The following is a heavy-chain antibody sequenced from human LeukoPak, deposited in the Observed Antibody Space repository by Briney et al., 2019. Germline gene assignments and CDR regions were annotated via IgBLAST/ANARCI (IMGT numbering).Heavy chain of an antibody. CDR2: ITSSSTYI. D-gene: IGHD3-22*01. J-gene: IGHJ3*02. Sequence: GGSLRLSCAASGFTFSNYNMNWVRQAPGKGLEWVSSITSSSTYIYYADSVKGRFTISRDNAKNSLYLQMNSLRAEDTAVYYCARPSSGYYHHDAFDIWGQGTMVTVSS. CDR1: GFTFSNYN. CDR3: ARPSSGYYHHDAFDI. V-gene: IGHV3-21*01.